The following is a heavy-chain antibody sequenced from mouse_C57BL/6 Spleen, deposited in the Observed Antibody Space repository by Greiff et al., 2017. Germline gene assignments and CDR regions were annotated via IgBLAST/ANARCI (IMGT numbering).Heavy chain of an antibody. CDR1: GFTFSSYA. CDR2: ISDGGSYT. CDR3: TRDYYINPWFAY. Sequence: EVKLMESGGGLVKPGGSLKLSCAASGFTFSSYAMSWVSQTPEQRLEWVATISDGGSYTYYTDTVQGRFPLSIVNAKNNLSLQMSQLKSDDTAMYDCTRDYYINPWFAYWGQGTLVTGSA. J-gene: IGHJ3*01. V-gene: IGHV5-4*01. D-gene: IGHD2-5*01.